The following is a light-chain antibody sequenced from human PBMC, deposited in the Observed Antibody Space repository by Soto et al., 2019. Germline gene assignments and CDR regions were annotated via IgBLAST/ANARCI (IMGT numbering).Light chain of an antibody. CDR3: SSDITGRRVG. J-gene: IGLJ2*01. CDR1: SSDVGGYSY. CDR2: DVN. V-gene: IGLV2-14*01. Sequence: QSVLTQPASVSGSPGQSITISCTGTSSDVGGYSYVSWYQQYPGKAPKLLIYDVNNRPSGVSNRFSGSKSGNTASLTISGLQAEDEADYYCSSDITGRRVGVGGGTKLTVL.